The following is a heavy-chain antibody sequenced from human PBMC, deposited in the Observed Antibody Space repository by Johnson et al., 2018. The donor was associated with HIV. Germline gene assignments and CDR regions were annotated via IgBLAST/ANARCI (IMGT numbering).Heavy chain of an antibody. V-gene: IGHV3-66*01. CDR2: LYSGGDT. D-gene: IGHD6-19*01. J-gene: IGHJ3*01. Sequence: VQLVESGGGLVKAGGSLRFSCEASGFIVSSNYMSWVRQAPGKGLEWVSVLYSGGDTYYADSVEGRFIISRDNSKNTLYLQMNTLRAEDTAVYYCTRDTGGSEFWGQGTVVTVSS. CDR3: TRDTGGSEF. CDR1: GFIVSSNY.